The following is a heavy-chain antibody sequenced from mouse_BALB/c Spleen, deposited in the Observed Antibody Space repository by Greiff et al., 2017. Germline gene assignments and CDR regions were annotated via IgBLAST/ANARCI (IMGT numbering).Heavy chain of an antibody. CDR2: ISDGGSYT. J-gene: IGHJ4*01. D-gene: IGHD2-10*01. V-gene: IGHV5-4*02. Sequence: EVKVEESGGGLVKPGGSLKLSCAASGFTFSDYYMYWVRQTPEKRLEWVATISDGGSYTYYPDSVKGRFTISRDNAKNNLYLQMSSLKSEDTAMYYCARDRAYYGNYDAMDYWGQGTSVTVSS. CDR3: ARDRAYYGNYDAMDY. CDR1: GFTFSDYY.